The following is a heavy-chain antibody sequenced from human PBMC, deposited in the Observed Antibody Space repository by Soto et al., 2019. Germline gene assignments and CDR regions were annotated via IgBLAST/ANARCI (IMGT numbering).Heavy chain of an antibody. Sequence: EVQLVESGGGLVQPGGSLRLSCAASGFTFGSYPMHWVRQAPGKGLEYVSAISTNGDSTFYANSVKGRFTISRDNSKNTRYLQMGSLRAEDMGVDYCSRGGMSRRSWVFDYWGQGTLVNAYS. D-gene: IGHD6-13*01. CDR2: ISTNGDST. CDR1: GFTFGSYP. J-gene: IGHJ4*02. CDR3: SRGGMSRRSWVFDY. V-gene: IGHV3-64*01.